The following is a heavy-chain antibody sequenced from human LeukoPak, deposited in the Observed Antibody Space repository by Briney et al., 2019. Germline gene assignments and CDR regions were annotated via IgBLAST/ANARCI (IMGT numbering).Heavy chain of an antibody. CDR2: INPSGGRT. CDR3: ARDRSGYDY. CDR1: GYSFITYY. Sequence: ASVKVSXKASGYSFITYYMHWVRQAPGQRLEWIGTINPSGGRTTYAQNFQGRITVTRDTSTSTVYMELSSLRFEDTAVYYCARDRSGYDYWGQGTLVTVS. V-gene: IGHV1-46*01. D-gene: IGHD5-12*01. J-gene: IGHJ4*02.